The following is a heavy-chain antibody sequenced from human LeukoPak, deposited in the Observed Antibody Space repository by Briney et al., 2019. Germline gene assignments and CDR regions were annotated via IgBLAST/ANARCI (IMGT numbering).Heavy chain of an antibody. D-gene: IGHD6-13*01. CDR1: GYTFTSYS. Sequence: ASVKVSCKASGYTFTSYSVSWVRPAPGQGLEWMGWISGSNGNTNNARKVQGRVTMTTDTSTSTAYMELRRLRSDDTAVYYCARFPLSYSSNWHYYFYYWGQGTLLTVSS. J-gene: IGHJ4*02. V-gene: IGHV1-18*01. CDR3: ARFPLSYSSNWHYYFYY. CDR2: ISGSNGNT.